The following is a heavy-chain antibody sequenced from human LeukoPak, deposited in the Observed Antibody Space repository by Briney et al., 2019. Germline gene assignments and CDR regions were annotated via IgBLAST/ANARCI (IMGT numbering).Heavy chain of an antibody. CDR3: TTDSSSSVDFDY. CDR2: IKSKTDGGTT. Sequence: GGSLRLSCAASGFTFSNAWMSWVRQAPGKGLEWVGRIKSKTDGGTTDYAAPVKGRFTISRDDSKNTLYLQMNSLKTEDTAVYYCTTDSSSSVDFDYWSQGTLVTVSS. J-gene: IGHJ4*02. CDR1: GFTFSNAW. D-gene: IGHD6-6*01. V-gene: IGHV3-15*01.